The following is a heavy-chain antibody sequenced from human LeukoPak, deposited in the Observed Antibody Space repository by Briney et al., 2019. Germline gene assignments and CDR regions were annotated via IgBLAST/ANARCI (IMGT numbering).Heavy chain of an antibody. D-gene: IGHD2-2*01. CDR3: ARAVGYCSSTSCYPKYNWFDP. V-gene: IGHV4-39*07. J-gene: IGHJ5*02. CDR2: NYYSGST. Sequence: SETLSLTCTVSGGSISSSSYYWGWIRQPPGKGLEWIGSNYYSGSTYYNPSLKSRVTISVDTSKNQFSLKLSSVTAADTAVYYCARAVGYCSSTSCYPKYNWFDPWGQGTLVTVSS. CDR1: GGSISSSSYY.